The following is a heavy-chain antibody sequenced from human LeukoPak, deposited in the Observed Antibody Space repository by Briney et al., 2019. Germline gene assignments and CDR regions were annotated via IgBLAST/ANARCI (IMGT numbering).Heavy chain of an antibody. CDR3: EPGITAPYFDY. J-gene: IGHJ4*02. Sequence: PGGSLRLSCAASGFTFSSYEMNWVRQAPGKGLEWVSYISSSGNTIYYADSVRGRFTISRDNAKNSLYLQMNSLRAEDTAVYYCEPGITAPYFDYWGQGTLVTVSS. D-gene: IGHD6-6*01. V-gene: IGHV3-48*03. CDR2: ISSSGNTI. CDR1: GFTFSSYE.